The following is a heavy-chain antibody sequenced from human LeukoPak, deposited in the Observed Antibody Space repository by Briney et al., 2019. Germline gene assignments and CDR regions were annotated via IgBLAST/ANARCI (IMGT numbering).Heavy chain of an antibody. Sequence: QPGGSLRLSCAPSGFTFSRYAMSWVRQAPEKGLEWVSAISYDGGDTYYADSVKGGFTISRDNSKNMLYLQMHSLRAEDTAIYHCAKPSGSHPNYYFEYWGQGALVTVSS. CDR1: GFTFSRYA. V-gene: IGHV3-23*01. CDR3: AKPSGSHPNYYFEY. CDR2: ISYDGGDT. J-gene: IGHJ4*02. D-gene: IGHD1-26*01.